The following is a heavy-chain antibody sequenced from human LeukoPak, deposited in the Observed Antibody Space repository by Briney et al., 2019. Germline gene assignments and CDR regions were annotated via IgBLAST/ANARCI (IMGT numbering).Heavy chain of an antibody. CDR2: IKSDGSTT. CDR1: GFTFSSYW. CDR3: ARVVDTHFDY. J-gene: IGHJ4*02. D-gene: IGHD5-18*01. V-gene: IGHV3-74*01. Sequence: QPGGSLRLSCAASGFTFSSYWMHWVRQAPVKGLVWVSRIKSDGSTTTYADSVKGRFTISRDNARNTLYLQMNSLRAEDTAVYYCARVVDTHFDYWGQGTLVTVSS.